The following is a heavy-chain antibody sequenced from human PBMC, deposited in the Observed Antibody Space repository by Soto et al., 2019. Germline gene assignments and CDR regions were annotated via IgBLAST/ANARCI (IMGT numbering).Heavy chain of an antibody. CDR3: ASGESESSSCQCLNYYMDV. D-gene: IGHD6-13*01. V-gene: IGHV4-39*01. Sequence: SETLSLTCTVSGGSISSSSYYWGWIRQPPGKGLEWIGSIYYSGSTYYNPSLKSRVTISVDTSKNQFSLKLSSVTAADTAVYYCASGESESSSCQCLNYYMDVWGKGTTVTVSS. J-gene: IGHJ6*03. CDR1: GGSISSSSYY. CDR2: IYYSGST.